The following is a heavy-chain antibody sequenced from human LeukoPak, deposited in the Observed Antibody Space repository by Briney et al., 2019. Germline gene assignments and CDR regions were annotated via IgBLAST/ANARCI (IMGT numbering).Heavy chain of an antibody. D-gene: IGHD3-16*01. CDR1: GYIFYNYA. J-gene: IGHJ2*01. CDR2: ISHDGAST. V-gene: IGHV3-23*01. CDR3: AKYGSGQLWLLGWYFDF. Sequence: GGSLRLSCAASGYIFYNYAVTWVRQAPGKGLERVSSISHDGASTHYADSVKGRFTISRDNSKNTVFLQMDSLRAEDTAVYFCAKYGSGQLWLLGWYFDFWGRGTLVSVSS.